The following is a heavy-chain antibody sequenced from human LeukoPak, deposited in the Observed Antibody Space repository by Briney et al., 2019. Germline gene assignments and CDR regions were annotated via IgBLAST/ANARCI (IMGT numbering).Heavy chain of an antibody. CDR1: GFTFSSYG. Sequence: GRSLRLSCAASGFTFSSYGMHWVRQAPGKGLEWAAVISYDGSNKYYADSVKGRFTISRDNSKNTLYLQMNSLRAEDTAVYYCAKSMWGVVVVPAAIPVDAFDIWGQGTMVTVSS. CDR3: AKSMWGVVVVPAAIPVDAFDI. V-gene: IGHV3-30*18. CDR2: ISYDGSNK. D-gene: IGHD2-2*02. J-gene: IGHJ3*02.